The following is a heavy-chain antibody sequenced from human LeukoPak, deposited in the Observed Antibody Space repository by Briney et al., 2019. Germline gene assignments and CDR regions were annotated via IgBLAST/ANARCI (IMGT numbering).Heavy chain of an antibody. V-gene: IGHV3-74*01. CDR3: ARATTVTTFFDY. Sequence: GGSLRLSCAASGFTFSSYWMHWVRQGPGKGLVWVSRINSDGSSTSYADSVKGRFTISRDNAKNTLYLQMNSLRAEDTAVYYCARATTVTTFFDYWGQGTLVTVSS. J-gene: IGHJ4*02. D-gene: IGHD4-11*01. CDR1: GFTFSSYW. CDR2: INSDGSST.